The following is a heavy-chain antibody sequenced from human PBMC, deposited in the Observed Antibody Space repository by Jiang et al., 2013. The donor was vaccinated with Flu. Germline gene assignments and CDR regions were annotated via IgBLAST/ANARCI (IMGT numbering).Heavy chain of an antibody. CDR2: IYHTGKT. V-gene: IGHV4-4*03. CDR1: GDSITSSNW. Sequence: GPGLVKPPGTLSLTCAVSGDSITSSNWWSWVRQPPGKGLEWIGEIYHTGKTNYNPSLKSRVTISLDKSKNQFSLQVTSVTAADTAVYYCGAVTARVNAMDVWGQGTTVTVSS. CDR3: GAVTARVNAMDV. D-gene: IGHD2-21*02. J-gene: IGHJ6*02.